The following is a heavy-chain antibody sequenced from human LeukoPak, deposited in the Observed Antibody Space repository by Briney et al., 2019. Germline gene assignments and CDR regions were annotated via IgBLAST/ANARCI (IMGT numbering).Heavy chain of an antibody. D-gene: IGHD6-13*01. Sequence: GGSLRLSCAASGFPFSTYGMHWVRQAPGKGLEWVAFIRYDGSNKYYADSVKGRFTISRDNSKNTLYLQMNSLRAEDTAVYYCANSHGLPGYSSSWSHDAFDIWGQGTMVTVSS. CDR1: GFPFSTYG. CDR2: IRYDGSNK. J-gene: IGHJ3*02. CDR3: ANSHGLPGYSSSWSHDAFDI. V-gene: IGHV3-30*02.